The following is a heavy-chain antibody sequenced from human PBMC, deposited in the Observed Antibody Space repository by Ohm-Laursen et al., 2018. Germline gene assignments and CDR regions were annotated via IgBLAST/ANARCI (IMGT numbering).Heavy chain of an antibody. J-gene: IGHJ2*01. CDR2: INHSGST. Sequence: PSDTLSLTCPVYGGSFSGYYWSWIRQPPGKGLEWIGEINHSGSTNYNPSLKSRVTISVDTSKNQFSLKLSSVTAADTAVYYCARGCSGYSYGRYWYFDLWGRGTLVTVSS. V-gene: IGHV4-34*01. CDR3: ARGCSGYSYGRYWYFDL. CDR1: GGSFSGYY. D-gene: IGHD5-18*01.